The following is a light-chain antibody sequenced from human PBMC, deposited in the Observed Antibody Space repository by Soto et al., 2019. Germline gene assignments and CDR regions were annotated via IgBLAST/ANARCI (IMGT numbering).Light chain of an antibody. J-gene: IGKJ1*01. CDR1: QSVNSNY. Sequence: EIVMTQSPATLSVSPGESAALSCRASQSVNSNYLAWYQQKPGQDTRLLIYAASSRATGIPARVSGSGSGTYVTLTISRLEPEEFAVYYCQQYGTSPRTFGQGTKVDIK. CDR3: QQYGTSPRT. CDR2: AAS. V-gene: IGKV3-20*01.